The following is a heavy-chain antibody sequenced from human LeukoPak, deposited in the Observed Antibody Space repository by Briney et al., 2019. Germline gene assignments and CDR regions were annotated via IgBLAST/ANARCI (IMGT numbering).Heavy chain of an antibody. CDR1: GFSFSTYW. V-gene: IGHV5-51*01. CDR2: IYPGDSDT. D-gene: IGHD3-16*01. J-gene: IGHJ4*02. CDR3: ARTSGFGSYFDY. Sequence: GESLKISCKGSGFSFSTYWIGWVRQMPGKGLEWMGIIYPGDSDTRYRPPFQGQVTISADKSISTAYLQWSSLKASDTAMYYCARTSGFGSYFDYWGQGALVTVSS.